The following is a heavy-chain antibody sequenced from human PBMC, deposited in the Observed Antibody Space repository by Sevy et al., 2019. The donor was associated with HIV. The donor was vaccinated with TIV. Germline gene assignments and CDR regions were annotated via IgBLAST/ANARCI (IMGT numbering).Heavy chain of an antibody. CDR3: AKQPDY. CDR2: ISRVGDNT. Sequence: GGSLRLSWEVPASTFSSYAMRWVRQAPGKGLEWVSAISRVGDNTYYADSVKGRFTISRDNSKNTLYLQMNSLRGDDTAVYYCAKQPDYWGRGTLVTVSS. J-gene: IGHJ4*02. CDR1: ASTFSSYA. V-gene: IGHV3-23*01.